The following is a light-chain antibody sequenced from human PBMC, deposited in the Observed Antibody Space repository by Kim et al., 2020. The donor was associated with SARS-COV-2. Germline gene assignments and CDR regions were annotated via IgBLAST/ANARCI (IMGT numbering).Light chain of an antibody. J-gene: IGLJ3*02. CDR3: QTWGTGIRV. CDR2: LNSDGSH. Sequence: ASVKLTCPLSSGHSSYAIAWHQQQPEKGPRYLMKLNSDGSHNKGDGIPDRFSGSSSGAERYLTISSLQSEDEADYYCQTWGTGIRVFGGGTQLTVL. CDR1: SGHSSYA. V-gene: IGLV4-69*01.